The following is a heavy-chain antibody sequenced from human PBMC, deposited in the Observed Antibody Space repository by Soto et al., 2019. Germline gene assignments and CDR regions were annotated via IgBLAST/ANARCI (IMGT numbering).Heavy chain of an antibody. V-gene: IGHV3-48*04. CDR2: IRRHASAT. D-gene: IGHD5-12*01. CDR3: AKDLVSTTKVFDY. J-gene: IGHJ4*02. CDR1: GLTLSTSS. Sequence: GGSLRLSCAAFGLTLSTSSMNWVRQAPGRGLEWISYIRRHASATAYADSVKGRFTISRDNSRNTLYLQMNSLRVEDTAVYYCAKDLVSTTKVFDYWGQGTLVTVSS.